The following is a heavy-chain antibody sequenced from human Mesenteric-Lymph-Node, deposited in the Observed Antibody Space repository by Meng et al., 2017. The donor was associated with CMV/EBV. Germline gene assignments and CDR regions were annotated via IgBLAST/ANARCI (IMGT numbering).Heavy chain of an antibody. CDR1: GFTFSSYG. Sequence: GESLKISCAASGFTFSSYGMHWVRQAPGKGLEWVAVIWYDGSNKYYGDSVKGRFTISRDNSKNALYLQMNSLRAEDTAVYYCARWGPSYNTSSYYFYGMDVWGQGTTVTVSS. V-gene: IGHV3-33*01. J-gene: IGHJ6*02. CDR2: IWYDGSNK. D-gene: IGHD2/OR15-2a*01. CDR3: ARWGPSYNTSSYYFYGMDV.